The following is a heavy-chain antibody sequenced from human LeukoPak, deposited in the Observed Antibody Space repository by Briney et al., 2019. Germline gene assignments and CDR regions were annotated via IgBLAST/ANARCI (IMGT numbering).Heavy chain of an antibody. CDR3: AKSMDYGDYVAPFDY. J-gene: IGHJ4*02. CDR1: GFTFSSYW. Sequence: GSLRLSCAASGFTFSSYWMSWVRQAPGKGLEWVANIKQDGSEKYYVDSVKGRFTISRDNAKNSLYLQMNSLRAEDTAVYYCAKSMDYGDYVAPFDYWGQGTLVTVSS. D-gene: IGHD4-17*01. V-gene: IGHV3-7*01. CDR2: IKQDGSEK.